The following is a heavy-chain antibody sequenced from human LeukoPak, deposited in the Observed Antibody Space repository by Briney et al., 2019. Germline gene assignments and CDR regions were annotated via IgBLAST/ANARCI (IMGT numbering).Heavy chain of an antibody. CDR3: ARLTRITMIVVVITEGNWFDP. V-gene: IGHV4-34*01. D-gene: IGHD3-22*01. CDR1: GGSFSGYY. Sequence: PSETLSLTCAVYGGSFSGYYWSWIRQPPGKGLEWIGEINHSGSTNYNPSLKSRVTISVDTSKNQFSLKLSSVTAADTAVYYCARLTRITMIVVVITEGNWFDPWGQGTLVTVSS. CDR2: INHSGST. J-gene: IGHJ5*02.